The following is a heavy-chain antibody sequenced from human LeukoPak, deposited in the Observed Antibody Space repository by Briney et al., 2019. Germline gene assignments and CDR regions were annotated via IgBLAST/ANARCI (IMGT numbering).Heavy chain of an antibody. CDR3: ARGLNSGSYYVGDY. CDR1: GYTFTSYG. D-gene: IGHD1-26*01. Sequence: SVKVSCKASGYTFTSYGISWVRQAPGQGLEWMGGIIPIFGTANYAQKFQGRVTITADESTSTAYMELSSLRSEDTAVYYCARGLNSGSYYVGDYWGQGTLVTVSS. V-gene: IGHV1-69*13. J-gene: IGHJ4*02. CDR2: IIPIFGTA.